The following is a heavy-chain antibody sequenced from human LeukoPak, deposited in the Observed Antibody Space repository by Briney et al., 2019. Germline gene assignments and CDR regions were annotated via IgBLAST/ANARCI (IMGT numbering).Heavy chain of an antibody. CDR1: RFTFSSYS. CDR3: AKDSTWWGAAAAGTSAILDY. Sequence: GGSLRLSCAASRFTFSSYSMNWVRQAPGKGLEWVSSISKSGDYIYYADSVKGRFTIFRDNSKNTLYLQMNSLRAEDTAVYYCAKDSTWWGAAAAGTSAILDYWSQGTLVTVSS. CDR2: ISKSGDYI. V-gene: IGHV3-21*04. J-gene: IGHJ4*02. D-gene: IGHD6-13*01.